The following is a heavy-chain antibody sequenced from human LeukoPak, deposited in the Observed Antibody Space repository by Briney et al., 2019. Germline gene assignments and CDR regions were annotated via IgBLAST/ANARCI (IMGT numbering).Heavy chain of an antibody. V-gene: IGHV3-9*01. CDR3: AKGHVDTAMAFDY. D-gene: IGHD5-18*01. CDR1: GFTFSSYA. CDR2: ISWNSGSI. Sequence: GGSLRLSCAASGFTFSSYAMSWVRQAPGKGLEWVSGISWNSGSIGYADSVKGRFTISRDNAKNSLYLQMNSLRAEDTALYYCAKGHVDTAMAFDYWGQGTLVTVSS. J-gene: IGHJ4*02.